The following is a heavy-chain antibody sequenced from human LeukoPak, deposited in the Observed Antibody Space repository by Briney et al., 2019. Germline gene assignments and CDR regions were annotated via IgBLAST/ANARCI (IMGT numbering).Heavy chain of an antibody. CDR2: ICSGGST. CDR1: GFAVSSNY. Sequence: GGSLRLSCAASGFAVSSNYMSWVRQAPGKGLEWVSVICSGGSTYYADSVKGRFTISRDNSKNTLYLQMNSLRAEDTAMYYCTRILVGGNRAFDIWGQGTMATVSS. CDR3: TRILVGGNRAFDI. J-gene: IGHJ3*02. D-gene: IGHD2-21*01. V-gene: IGHV3-53*01.